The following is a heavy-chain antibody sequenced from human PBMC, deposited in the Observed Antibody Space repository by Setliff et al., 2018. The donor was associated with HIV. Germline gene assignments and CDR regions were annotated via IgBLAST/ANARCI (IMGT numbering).Heavy chain of an antibody. Sequence: GGSLRLSCAASRFTFSIYWMHWVRQAPGKGLVWVSRINRDGTTTTYADSGNGRFTISRDNSKSTVYLQMNSLRAEDTAVYYCAREAGYGPPAAMGTDFDYWGQGTLVTVSS. J-gene: IGHJ4*02. V-gene: IGHV3-74*03. CDR1: RFTFSIYW. CDR2: INRDGTTT. CDR3: AREAGYGPPAAMGTDFDY. D-gene: IGHD2-2*01.